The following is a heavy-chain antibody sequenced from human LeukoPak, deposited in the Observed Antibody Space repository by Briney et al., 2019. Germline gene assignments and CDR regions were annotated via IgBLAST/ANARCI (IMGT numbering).Heavy chain of an antibody. J-gene: IGHJ4*02. V-gene: IGHV1-69*13. CDR1: GGTFSTSA. CDR2: IIPMFGTA. CDR3: ARGSGDYVWGSYRPIHLDS. Sequence: SVKVSCKTSGGTFSTSAISWVRQAPGQGLEWMGGIIPMFGTADYAQKFQGRVTITADESTTTAYMDLSRLRSEDTAVYSCARGSGDYVWGSYRPIHLDSWGQGTLVSVSS. D-gene: IGHD3-16*02.